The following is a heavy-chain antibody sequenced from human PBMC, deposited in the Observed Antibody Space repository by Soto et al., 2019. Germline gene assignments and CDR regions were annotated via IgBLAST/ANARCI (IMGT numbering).Heavy chain of an antibody. CDR3: ARDPGWSWFDP. CDR2: IWYDGSNK. CDR1: GFTFSSYG. V-gene: IGHV3-33*01. J-gene: IGHJ5*02. D-gene: IGHD6-19*01. Sequence: QVQLVESGGGVVQPGRSLRLSCAASGFTFSSYGMHWVRQAPGKGLEWVAVIWYDGSNKYYADSVKGRFTISRDNSKNTLYLQMNSLRAEDTAVYYCARDPGWSWFDPWGQGTLVTVSS.